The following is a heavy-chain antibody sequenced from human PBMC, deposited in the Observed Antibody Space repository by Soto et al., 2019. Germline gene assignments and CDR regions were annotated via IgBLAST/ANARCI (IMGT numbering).Heavy chain of an antibody. CDR1: GGSFSGYY. J-gene: IGHJ1*01. CDR3: ARSLMSSSSSYFQH. D-gene: IGHD6-6*01. V-gene: IGHV4-34*01. Sequence: SETLSLTCAVYGGSFSGYYWSWIRQPPGKGLEWIGEINHSGSTNYNPSLKSRVTISVDTSKNQFSLKLSSVTAADTAVYYCARSLMSSSSSYFQHWGQGTLVTVSS. CDR2: INHSGST.